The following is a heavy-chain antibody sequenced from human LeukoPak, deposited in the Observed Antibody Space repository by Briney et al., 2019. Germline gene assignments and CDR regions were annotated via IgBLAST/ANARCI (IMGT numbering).Heavy chain of an antibody. CDR2: IIPILGIA. Sequence: ASVKVSCKASGGTFSSYAISWVRQAPGQGLEWMGRIIPILGIANYAQKFQGRVTITADKSTSTAYMELSSLGSEDTAVYYCARLPYGDSGYWGQGTLVTVSS. CDR1: GGTFSSYA. J-gene: IGHJ4*02. V-gene: IGHV1-69*04. D-gene: IGHD4-17*01. CDR3: ARLPYGDSGY.